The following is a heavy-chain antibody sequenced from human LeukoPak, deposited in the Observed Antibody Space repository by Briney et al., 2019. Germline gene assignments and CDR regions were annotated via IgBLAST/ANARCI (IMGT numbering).Heavy chain of an antibody. D-gene: IGHD1-26*01. CDR3: AKDRRPYSGSAVIPDY. V-gene: IGHV1-2*02. J-gene: IGHJ4*02. CDR1: GYTFTGYY. Sequence: ASVKVSCKASGYTFTGYYMHWVRQAPGQGLEWMGWINPNSGGTNYAQKFQGRVTMTRDTSISTAYMELSRLRSDDTAVYYYAKDRRPYSGSAVIPDYWGQGTLVTVSS. CDR2: INPNSGGT.